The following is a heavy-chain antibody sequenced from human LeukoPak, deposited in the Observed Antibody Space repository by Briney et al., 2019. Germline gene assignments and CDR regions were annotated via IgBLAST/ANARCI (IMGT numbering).Heavy chain of an antibody. J-gene: IGHJ4*02. CDR3: SSYDNSGYYYRNY. CDR2: VRSKGNGYAT. Sequence: GGSLRLSCAASGFTFSGSAIHWVRQASGKGLEWVGRVRSKGNGYATQYAAPVKGRFTISRDDSKNTAYLQMNSLKTEDTAVYFCSSYDNSGYYYRNYWGQGTLVTVSS. CDR1: GFTFSGSA. D-gene: IGHD3-22*01. V-gene: IGHV3-73*01.